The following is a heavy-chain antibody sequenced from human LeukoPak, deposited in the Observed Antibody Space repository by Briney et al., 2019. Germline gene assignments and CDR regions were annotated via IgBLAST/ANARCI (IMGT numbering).Heavy chain of an antibody. J-gene: IGHJ5*02. V-gene: IGHV3-30*04. CDR2: ISYDGSNK. Sequence: GGSLRLSCAASGFTFSSYAMHWVRQAPGKGLEWVAVISYDGSNKYYADSVKGRFTISRDNSKNALYLQMNNRRAEDTAVFYCARAWGVPAVTNPNWFDPWSQGTLVTVSS. CDR1: GFTFSSYA. CDR3: ARAWGVPAVTNPNWFDP. D-gene: IGHD6-13*01.